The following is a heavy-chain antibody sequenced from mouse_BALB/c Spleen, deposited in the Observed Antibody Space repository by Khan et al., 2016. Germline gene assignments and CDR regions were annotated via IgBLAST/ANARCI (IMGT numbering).Heavy chain of an antibody. CDR3: AEGLGWFAY. CDR1: GYSITSDYA. D-gene: IGHD4-1*01. Sequence: EVQLQESGPGLVKPSQSLSLTCTVAGYSITSDYAWNWIRQFPGNKLEWMGYISYSGSTSYNPSLTSRISITRDTSKNQFFLRLNSLTTEDTATYCCAEGLGWFAYWGQGTLVTVSA. J-gene: IGHJ3*01. CDR2: ISYSGST. V-gene: IGHV3-2*02.